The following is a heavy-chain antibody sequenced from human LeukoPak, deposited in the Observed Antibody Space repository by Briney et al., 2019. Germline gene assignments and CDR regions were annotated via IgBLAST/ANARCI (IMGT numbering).Heavy chain of an antibody. CDR2: IYHSGST. CDR3: ARAPHTSPTDYYFDY. V-gene: IGHV4-34*01. D-gene: IGHD1-14*01. CDR1: GGSFSGYY. Sequence: SETLSLTCAVYGGSFSGYYWSWIRQPPGKGLEWIGEIYHSGSTNYNPSLKSRVTISVDKSKNQFSLKLSSVTAADTALYFCARAPHTSPTDYYFDYWGQGTLVTVSS. J-gene: IGHJ4*02.